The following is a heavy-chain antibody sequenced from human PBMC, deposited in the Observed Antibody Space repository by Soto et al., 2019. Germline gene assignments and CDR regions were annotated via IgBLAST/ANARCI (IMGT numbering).Heavy chain of an antibody. Sequence: ASVKVSCKASGYSFTGYYMHWVRQAPGQGLEWMGRISPNSGGTNYAQKFQGRVTMTTDTSISTACMEVSRLRSDDTAVYYCARGKWELRVPIGYWGQGTLVTVSS. CDR3: ARGKWELRVPIGY. CDR2: ISPNSGGT. V-gene: IGHV1-2*02. CDR1: GYSFTGYY. D-gene: IGHD1-26*01. J-gene: IGHJ4*02.